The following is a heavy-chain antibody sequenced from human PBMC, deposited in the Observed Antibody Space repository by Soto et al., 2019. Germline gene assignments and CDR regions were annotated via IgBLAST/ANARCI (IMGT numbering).Heavy chain of an antibody. V-gene: IGHV4-28*01. CDR2: IYYSGTT. CDR3: ARREIQGPIDY. D-gene: IGHD1-26*01. CDR1: GYSISSSNW. Sequence: QVQLQESGPGLVKPSDTLSLTCAVSGYSISSSNWWGWIRQPPGKGLEWIGYIYYSGTTYYNPFLKSRVTMSVDTSKPQCSPKLTSVTAVDTAVYYCARREIQGPIDYWGQGTLVTVSS. J-gene: IGHJ4*02.